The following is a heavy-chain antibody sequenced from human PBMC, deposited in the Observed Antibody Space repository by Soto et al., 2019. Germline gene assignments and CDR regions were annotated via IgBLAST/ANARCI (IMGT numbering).Heavy chain of an antibody. Sequence: ASVKVSCKASGYTFTSYGINWVRQAPGQGLEWMGRISANNGNTHYAQKLQGRVTMTTDTSTSTAYMELRSLRSDDTAVYYCARVQSGYDFAYWGQGTLVTVSS. J-gene: IGHJ4*02. D-gene: IGHD5-12*01. V-gene: IGHV1-18*01. CDR1: GYTFTSYG. CDR3: ARVQSGYDFAY. CDR2: ISANNGNT.